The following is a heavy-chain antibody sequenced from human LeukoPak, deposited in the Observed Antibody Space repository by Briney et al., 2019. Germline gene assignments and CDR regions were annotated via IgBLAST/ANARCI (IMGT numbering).Heavy chain of an antibody. CDR2: IFSGGST. CDR1: GFTVSSNY. CDR3: VRYGFDSSGYYDNFDD. D-gene: IGHD3-22*01. V-gene: IGHV3-53*01. Sequence: GGSLRLSCVASGFTVSSNYMSWVRQAPGKGLEWVSAIFSGGSTFYADSVTGRFTISRDNSKNTVYLEMNSLRAEDTAVYYCVRYGFDSSGYYDNFDDWGQGTLVTVSS. J-gene: IGHJ4*02.